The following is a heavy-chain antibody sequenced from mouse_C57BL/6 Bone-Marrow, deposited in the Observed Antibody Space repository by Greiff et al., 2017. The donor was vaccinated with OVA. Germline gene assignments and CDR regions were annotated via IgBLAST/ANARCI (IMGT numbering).Heavy chain of an antibody. D-gene: IGHD2-5*01. V-gene: IGHV5-15*01. CDR2: ISNLAYSI. CDR1: GFTFSDYG. CDR3: AGSYYSNYGFAY. Sequence: EVKLVESGGGLVQPGGSLKLSCAASGFTFSDYGMAWVRQAPRKGPEWVAFISNLAYSIYYADTVTGRFTISRENAKNTLYLEMSSLRSEDTAMYYCAGSYYSNYGFAYWGRGTLITVTA. J-gene: IGHJ3*01.